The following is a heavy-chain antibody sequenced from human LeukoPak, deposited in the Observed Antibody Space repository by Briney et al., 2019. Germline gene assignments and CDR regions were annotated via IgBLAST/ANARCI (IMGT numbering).Heavy chain of an antibody. CDR1: GFTFSSYG. CDR3: ARDQYCSGGSCPEDPYYYGMDV. CDR2: IRYDGSNK. V-gene: IGHV3-30*02. D-gene: IGHD2-15*01. Sequence: PGGSLRLSCAASGFTFSSYGMHWVRQAPGKGLEWVAFIRYDGSNKYYADSVKGRFTISRDNSKNTLYLQMNSLRAEDTAVYYCARDQYCSGGSCPEDPYYYGMDVWGQGTTVTVSS. J-gene: IGHJ6*02.